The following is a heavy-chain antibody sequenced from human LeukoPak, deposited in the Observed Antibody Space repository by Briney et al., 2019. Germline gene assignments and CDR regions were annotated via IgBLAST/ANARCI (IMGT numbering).Heavy chain of an antibody. Sequence: ASVKVSCKASGYTXTDYFIHWVRQAPGQGLEWMGWIGPKRGDTSYLQRFQGRVTVTRDTSISTAYMELSRLRSDDTAVYYCGINRLGKALDMWGQGTMVTVSS. D-gene: IGHD7-27*01. V-gene: IGHV1-2*02. J-gene: IGHJ3*02. CDR2: IGPKRGDT. CDR1: GYTXTDYF. CDR3: GINRLGKALDM.